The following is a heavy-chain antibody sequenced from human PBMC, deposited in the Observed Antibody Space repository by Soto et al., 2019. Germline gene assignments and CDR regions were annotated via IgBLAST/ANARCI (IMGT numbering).Heavy chain of an antibody. CDR3: ARRLCSGGSCYRHFDY. CDR1: GYSFTTYW. V-gene: IGHV5-10-1*01. J-gene: IGHJ4*02. Sequence: GESLKISCQGSGYSFTTYWISWVRQMPGKGLECMGRIDPTDSYTDYSPSFEGHVTMSVDRSISTAYLQWSSLKASDTAIYYCARRLCSGGSCYRHFDYWGQGTLVTVSS. D-gene: IGHD2-15*01. CDR2: IDPTDSYT.